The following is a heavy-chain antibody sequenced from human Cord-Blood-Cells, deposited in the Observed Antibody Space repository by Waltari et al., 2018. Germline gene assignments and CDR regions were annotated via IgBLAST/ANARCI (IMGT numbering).Heavy chain of an antibody. CDR1: GFTVSNAW. Sequence: EVQLVESGGGLVKPGGSLRLSWAASGFTVSNAWISWVGQAPGKGLEWVGRIKSKTDGGTTDYAAPVKGRFTISRDDSKNTLYLQMNSLKTEDTAVYYCTTDGPHSRDYWGQGTLVTVSS. CDR2: IKSKTDGGTT. J-gene: IGHJ4*02. D-gene: IGHD4-4*01. V-gene: IGHV3-15*01. CDR3: TTDGPHSRDY.